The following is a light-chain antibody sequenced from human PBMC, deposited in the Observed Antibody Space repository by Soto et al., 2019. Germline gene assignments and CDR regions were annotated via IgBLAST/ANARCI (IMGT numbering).Light chain of an antibody. CDR3: QQYGSSPRT. J-gene: IGKJ1*01. CDR1: QSVSSSY. CDR2: GAS. Sequence: EIVLTQSPGTLSLSPGERATLSCRASQSVSSSYLAWYQQKRGQAPSLLMYGASRRATGIPVRFSGSGSGTDFTLTISRLEPEDFAVYYCQQYGSSPRTFGQGTKVDIK. V-gene: IGKV3-20*01.